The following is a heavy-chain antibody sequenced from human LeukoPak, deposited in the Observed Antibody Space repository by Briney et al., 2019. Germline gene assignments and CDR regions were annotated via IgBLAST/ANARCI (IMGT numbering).Heavy chain of an antibody. D-gene: IGHD6-13*01. CDR1: GGSFSGYY. J-gene: IGHJ4*02. Sequence: EASETLSLTCAVYGGSFSGYYWSWIRQPPGKGLEWIGEINHSGSTNYNPSLKSRVTISVDTSKNQFSLKLSSVTAADTAVYYCARSSSWYLFDYWGQGTLVTVSS. CDR3: ARSSSWYLFDY. V-gene: IGHV4-34*01. CDR2: INHSGST.